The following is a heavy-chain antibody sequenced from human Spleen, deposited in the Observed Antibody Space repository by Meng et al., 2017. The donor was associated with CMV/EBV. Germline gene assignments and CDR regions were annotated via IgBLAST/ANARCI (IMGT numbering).Heavy chain of an antibody. J-gene: IGHJ4*02. CDR3: ARGRGVPGHFDY. Sequence: VSGGSVSSGGYYFSWIRQHPWKGLEWIGEINHSGSTNYNPALKSRVTISVDTSKNQFSLKLSSVTAADTAVYYCARGRGVPGHFDYWGQGILVTVSS. V-gene: IGHV4-31*02. CDR2: INHSGST. CDR1: GGSVSSGGYY. D-gene: IGHD1-26*01.